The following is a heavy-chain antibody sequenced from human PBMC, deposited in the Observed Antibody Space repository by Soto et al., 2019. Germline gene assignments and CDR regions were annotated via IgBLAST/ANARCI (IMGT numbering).Heavy chain of an antibody. CDR1: GYTFTSYG. Sequence: ASVKVSCKASGYTFTSYGISWVRQAPGQGLEWMGWISAYNGNTNYAQKLQGRVTMTTDTSTSTAYMELRSLRSDDTAVYYCARVGMATVSPNWFDPWGQGTLVTVSS. D-gene: IGHD4-4*01. CDR3: ARVGMATVSPNWFDP. J-gene: IGHJ5*02. CDR2: ISAYNGNT. V-gene: IGHV1-18*01.